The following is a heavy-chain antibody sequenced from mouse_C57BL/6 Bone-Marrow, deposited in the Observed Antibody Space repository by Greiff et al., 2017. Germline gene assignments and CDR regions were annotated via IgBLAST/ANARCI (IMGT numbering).Heavy chain of an antibody. CDR1: GFSLTSYG. Sequence: QVQLKESGPGLVQPSPSLSITCTVSGFSLTSYGVHWVRQSPGKGLEWLGVIWRGGSTDYNAAFISRLSISKDNSTSQVFFKMNSLQADDTAIYYCARNYYYCYYYAMDYWGQGTSVTVSS. CDR2: IWRGGST. CDR3: ARNYYYCYYYAMDY. D-gene: IGHD1-1*01. J-gene: IGHJ4*01. V-gene: IGHV2-2*01.